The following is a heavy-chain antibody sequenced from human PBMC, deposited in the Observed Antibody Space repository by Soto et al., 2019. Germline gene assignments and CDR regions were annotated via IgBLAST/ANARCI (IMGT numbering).Heavy chain of an antibody. J-gene: IGHJ6*02. V-gene: IGHV3-7*01. CDR1: GLTFSSYW. CDR2: IKQDGSEK. Sequence: EVQLVESGGGLVQPGGSLRLSCAASGLTFSSYWMSWVRQAPGKGLEWVANIKQDGSEKYYVDSVKGRFTISRDNAKNSLYLQMNSLRAEDTAVYYCARSFTTVTTRAYGMDVWGQGTTVTVSS. D-gene: IGHD4-17*01. CDR3: ARSFTTVTTRAYGMDV.